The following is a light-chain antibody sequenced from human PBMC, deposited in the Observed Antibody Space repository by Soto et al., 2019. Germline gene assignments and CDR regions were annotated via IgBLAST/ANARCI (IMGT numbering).Light chain of an antibody. Sequence: DIQMTQSPSSLSASVGDRVTITCQASQDISNYLNWYQQKPGKAPKLLIYDAANLETGVPSRFSGSGSGTDVTFPISSLQPEDIATYYCQQYDNLLFTFGPGNKVDIK. CDR1: QDISNY. CDR3: QQYDNLLFT. V-gene: IGKV1-33*01. CDR2: DAA. J-gene: IGKJ3*01.